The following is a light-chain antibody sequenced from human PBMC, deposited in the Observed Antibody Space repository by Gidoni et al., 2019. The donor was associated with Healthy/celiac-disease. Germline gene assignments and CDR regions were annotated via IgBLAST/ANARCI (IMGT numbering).Light chain of an antibody. CDR3: QQSDSTLRG. J-gene: IGKJ2*03. Sequence: DIQMTQSPSSLSSSVGDRVTITCRASQSISSYLNWYQQKPGKAPKLLIYAASSLQSGVPSRFSGSGSGTDFTLTISSLQPEDFATYYCQQSDSTLRGFXXXTKLEIK. CDR1: QSISSY. V-gene: IGKV1-39*01. CDR2: AAS.